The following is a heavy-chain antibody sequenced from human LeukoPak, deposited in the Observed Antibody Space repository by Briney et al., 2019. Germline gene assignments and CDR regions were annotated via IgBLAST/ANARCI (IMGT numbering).Heavy chain of an antibody. CDR3: AKALNYWYFDL. CDR2: MYNRGSP. CDR1: GFTVSSNY. V-gene: IGHV3-53*01. Sequence: GGSLRLSCAASGFTVSSNYMSWVRQAPGKGLECVSVMYNRGSPYYADSVKGRFTISRDNSKNTLYLQMNSLRAEDTATYYCAKALNYWYFDLWGRGNLVTVSS. J-gene: IGHJ2*01.